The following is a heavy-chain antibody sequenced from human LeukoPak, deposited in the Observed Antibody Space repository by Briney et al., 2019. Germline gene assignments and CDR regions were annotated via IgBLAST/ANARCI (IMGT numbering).Heavy chain of an antibody. V-gene: IGHV4-59*01. CDR3: ASQYSSSWYYFDY. J-gene: IGHJ4*02. CDR2: IYYSGST. D-gene: IGHD6-13*01. CDR1: GGSISSYY. Sequence: PSETLSLTCTVSGGSISSYYWSWIRQPPGKGLEWIGYIYYSGSTNYNPSLKSRVTISVGTSKNQFSLKLSSVTAADTAVYYCASQYSSSWYYFDYWGQGTLVTVSS.